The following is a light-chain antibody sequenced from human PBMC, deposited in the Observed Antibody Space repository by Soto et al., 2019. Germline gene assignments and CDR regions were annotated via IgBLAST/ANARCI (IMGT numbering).Light chain of an antibody. J-gene: IGLJ1*01. CDR3: GSWDSSLSAYV. CDR2: DDN. CDR1: TSTIGGNS. Sequence: QSVMTQPPSVSAAPGRKVPIPCLGGTSTIGGNSVSWYQHLPGTAPKLLIYDDNKRPSGIPDRFSGSKSGTSATLGITGFQTGDEADYYCGSWDSSLSAYVFGTGTKLTVL. V-gene: IGLV1-51*01.